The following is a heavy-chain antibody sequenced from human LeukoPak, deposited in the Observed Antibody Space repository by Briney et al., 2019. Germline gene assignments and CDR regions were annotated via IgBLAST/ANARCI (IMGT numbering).Heavy chain of an antibody. Sequence: SQTLSLTCAISGDSVSSNSAAWNWIRQSPSRGLEWLGRTYYRSKWYNDYAVSVKSRITINPDTSKNQFSLQLNSVTPEDTAVYYCARAHSGYSSGWSEVAGDAFDIWGQGTMVTVSS. D-gene: IGHD6-19*01. CDR3: ARAHSGYSSGWSEVAGDAFDI. V-gene: IGHV6-1*01. J-gene: IGHJ3*02. CDR1: GDSVSSNSAA. CDR2: TYYRSKWYN.